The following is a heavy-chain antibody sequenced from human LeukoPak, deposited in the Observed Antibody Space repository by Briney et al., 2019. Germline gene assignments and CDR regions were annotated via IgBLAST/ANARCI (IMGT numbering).Heavy chain of an antibody. J-gene: IGHJ3*02. CDR2: ISAYNGNT. D-gene: IGHD1-26*01. V-gene: IGHV1-18*01. CDR1: GYTFTSYG. CDR3: AREKWELLSTDDAFDI. Sequence: GASVTVSCTASGYTFTSYGISWVRQAPGQGLEWMGWISAYNGNTNYAQKLQGRVTMTTDTSTSTAYMELRSLRSDDTAVYYCAREKWELLSTDDAFDIWGQGTMVTVSS.